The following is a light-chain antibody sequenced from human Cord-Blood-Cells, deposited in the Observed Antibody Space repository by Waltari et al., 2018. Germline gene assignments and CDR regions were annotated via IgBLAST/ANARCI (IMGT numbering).Light chain of an antibody. CDR1: QSVSRN. CDR2: GAS. V-gene: IGKV3-15*01. J-gene: IGKJ3*01. Sequence: EIVITQSPVTLSVSPGERPTLSCRASQSVSRNLAWYQQKPGQAPRLLIYGASTRATGIPARFSGSGAGTDFTLNISSLQSEDFAIYYCQQHNNWPLTFGPGTKVDIK. CDR3: QQHNNWPLT.